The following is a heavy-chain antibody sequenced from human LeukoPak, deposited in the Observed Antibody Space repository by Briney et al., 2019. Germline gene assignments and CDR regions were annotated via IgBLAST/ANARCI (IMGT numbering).Heavy chain of an antibody. D-gene: IGHD2-2*01. CDR2: INHSGST. Sequence: SETLSLTCAVYGGSLSGYYWSWIRQPPGKGLEWIGEINHSGSTNYNPSLKSRVTISVDTSKNQFSLKLSSVTAADTAVYYCARGPTVVVPAAGGWFDPWGQGTLVTVSS. CDR3: ARGPTVVVPAAGGWFDP. J-gene: IGHJ5*02. CDR1: GGSLSGYY. V-gene: IGHV4-34*01.